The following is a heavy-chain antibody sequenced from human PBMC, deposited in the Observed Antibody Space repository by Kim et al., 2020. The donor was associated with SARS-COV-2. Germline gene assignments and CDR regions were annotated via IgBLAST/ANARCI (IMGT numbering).Heavy chain of an antibody. D-gene: IGHD2-2*01. CDR2: IYYSGST. Sequence: SETLSLTCTVSGGSISSSSYYWGWIRQPPGKGLEWIGSIYYSGSTYYNPSLKSRVTISVDTSKNQFSLKLSSVTAADTAVYYCAREANIVVVPAAASYGGYYFDYWGQGTLVTVSS. V-gene: IGHV4-39*07. CDR1: GGSISSSSYY. J-gene: IGHJ4*02. CDR3: AREANIVVVPAAASYGGYYFDY.